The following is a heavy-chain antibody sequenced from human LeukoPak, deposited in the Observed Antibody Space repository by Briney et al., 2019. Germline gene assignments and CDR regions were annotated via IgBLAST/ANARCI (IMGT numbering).Heavy chain of an antibody. J-gene: IGHJ3*02. CDR2: IKQDGSDK. Sequence: GGSLRLSCAASGFTFSNYWMTWVRQAPGKGLEWVANIKQDGSDKNYVDSVKGRFTISRDNAKNLLFLQMNGLRAEDTALYYCARGRSITLLRGVAMSDGFDIWGQGAMVAVSS. D-gene: IGHD3-10*01. CDR1: GFTFSNYW. V-gene: IGHV3-7*02. CDR3: ARGRSITLLRGVAMSDGFDI.